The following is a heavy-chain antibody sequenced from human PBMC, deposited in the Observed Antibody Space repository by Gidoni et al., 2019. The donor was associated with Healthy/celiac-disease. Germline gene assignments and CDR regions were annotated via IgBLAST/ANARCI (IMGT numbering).Heavy chain of an antibody. CDR3: AKDYSSGYYYYFDY. D-gene: IGHD3-22*01. V-gene: IGHV3-9*01. CDR2: ISWNNGSI. Sequence: EVQLVESGGGLVQPGRSVSLSCAASAFTFDDYAMHWGRQAPGKGLEWVSGISWNNGSIGYADSVKGRFTISRDNAKNSLDLQMNSLRAEDTALYYCAKDYSSGYYYYFDYWGQGTLVTVSS. CDR1: AFTFDDYA. J-gene: IGHJ4*02.